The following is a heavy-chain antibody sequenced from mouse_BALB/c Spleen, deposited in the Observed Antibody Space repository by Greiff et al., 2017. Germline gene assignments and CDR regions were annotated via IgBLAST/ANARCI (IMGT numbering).Heavy chain of an antibody. CDR1: GFTFSSFG. D-gene: IGHD1-1*01. CDR2: ISSGSSTI. CDR3: ARGNYGSRGAWFAY. J-gene: IGHJ3*01. V-gene: IGHV5-17*02. Sequence: EVQLQQSGGGLVQPGGSRKLSCAASGFTFSSFGMHWVRQAPEKGLEWVAYISSGSSTIYYADTVKGRFTISRDNPKNTLFLQMTSLRSEDTAMYYCARGNYGSRGAWFAYWGQGTLVTVSA.